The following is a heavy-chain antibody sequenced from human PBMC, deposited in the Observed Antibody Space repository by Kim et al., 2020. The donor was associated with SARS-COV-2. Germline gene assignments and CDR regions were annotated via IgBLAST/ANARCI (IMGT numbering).Heavy chain of an antibody. J-gene: IGHJ4*02. V-gene: IGHV4-34*01. CDR1: GGSFSGYY. Sequence: SETLSLTCAVYGGSFSGYYWSWIRQPPGKGLEWIGEINHSGSTNYNPSLKSRVTISVDTSKNQFSLKLSSVTAADTAVYYCASLDSSSWYSDYWGQGTLVTVSS. D-gene: IGHD6-13*01. CDR2: INHSGST. CDR3: ASLDSSSWYSDY.